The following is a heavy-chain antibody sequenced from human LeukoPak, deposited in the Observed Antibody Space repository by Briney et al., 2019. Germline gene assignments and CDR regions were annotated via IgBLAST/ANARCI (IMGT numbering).Heavy chain of an antibody. D-gene: IGHD3-22*01. V-gene: IGHV1-18*01. CDR2: ISAHIGYT. J-gene: IGHJ4*02. CDR3: ARGFPSRRNYDSSGYYSYYFDY. Sequence: ASVKVSCKASGYTFTSYGISWVRQAPGQGLEWMGWISAHIGYTKYAQKVQGRVSLTTDTSTSTACMEVRSLRSDDTAVYYCARGFPSRRNYDSSGYYSYYFDYWGQGTLVTVSS. CDR1: GYTFTSYG.